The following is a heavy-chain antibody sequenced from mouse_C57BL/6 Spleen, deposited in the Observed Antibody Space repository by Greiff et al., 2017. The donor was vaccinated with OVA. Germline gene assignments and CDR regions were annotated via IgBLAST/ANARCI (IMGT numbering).Heavy chain of an antibody. V-gene: IGHV5-17*01. CDR3: ARMVTRYFDV. Sequence: EVKVEESGGGLVKPGGSLKLSCAASGFTFSDYGMHWVRQAPEKGLEWVAYISSGSSTIYYADTAKGRFTISRDNAKNTLFLQMTSLRSEDTAMYYCARMVTRYFDVWGTGTTVTVSS. CDR1: GFTFSDYG. D-gene: IGHD2-2*01. CDR2: ISSGSSTI. J-gene: IGHJ1*03.